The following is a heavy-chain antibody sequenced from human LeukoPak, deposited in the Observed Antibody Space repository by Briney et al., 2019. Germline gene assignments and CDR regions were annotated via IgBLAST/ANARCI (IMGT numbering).Heavy chain of an antibody. CDR2: ISSNGGKT. CDR3: ARDTNREQDI. V-gene: IGHV3-64*01. Sequence: GGSLRLSCAASGFTLTSHYMHWVRQTPGKGLEYVSAISSNGGKTHYTNSVKGRFTISRDNSKNTVYLQMGSLSTEDTAVYYCARDTNREQDIWGQGTTVTVSS. CDR1: GFTLTSHY. J-gene: IGHJ6*02. D-gene: IGHD3-3*01.